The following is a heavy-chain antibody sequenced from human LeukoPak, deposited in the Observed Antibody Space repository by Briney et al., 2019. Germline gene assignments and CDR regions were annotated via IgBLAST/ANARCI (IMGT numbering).Heavy chain of an antibody. CDR1: GYTFTAYY. CDR3: ARENSIAAAGTGDGAFDI. V-gene: IGHV1-2*02. Sequence: ASVKVSCKASGYTFTAYYIHWVRQAPGQGLEWMGWIDPNSGDTKYVEKFQGRVTMTRDTSISTAYMELSRLRSDDTAVYYCARENSIAAAGTGDGAFDIWGQGTMVTVSS. D-gene: IGHD6-13*01. J-gene: IGHJ3*02. CDR2: IDPNSGDT.